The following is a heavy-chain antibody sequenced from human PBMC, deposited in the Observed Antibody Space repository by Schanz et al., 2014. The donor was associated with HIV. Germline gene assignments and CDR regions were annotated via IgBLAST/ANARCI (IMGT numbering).Heavy chain of an antibody. V-gene: IGHV4-34*01. CDR2: INHRGIT. J-gene: IGHJ5*02. Sequence: QVQLHQWGAGLLKPSETLSLTCAVYGGSFSAYYWSWIRQPPGKGLEWIGEINHRGITNYNPSLGIRVPISMDTSKTQFSLKLNSATAADTATYYCAREGTKRFFDWSTRDCFDPWGQGTLVTVSS. CDR1: GGSFSAYY. CDR3: AREGTKRFFDWSTRDCFDP. D-gene: IGHD3-9*01.